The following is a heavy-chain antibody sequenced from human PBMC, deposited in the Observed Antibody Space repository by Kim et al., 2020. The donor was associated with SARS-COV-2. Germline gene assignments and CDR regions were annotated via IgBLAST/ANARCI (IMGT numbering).Heavy chain of an antibody. CDR2: ISYDGNNK. D-gene: IGHD3-9*01. CDR3: AKDLVAGRYFDS. J-gene: IGHJ4*02. V-gene: IGHV3-30*18. CDR1: GFPFSNYG. Sequence: GGSLRLSCAASGFPFSNYGMHWVRQAPGKGLEWVAVISYDGNNKYYADSVKGRFTVSRDNSKNTLYLQINSLRVEDTAVYYCAKDLVAGRYFDSWGQGTLVTVSS.